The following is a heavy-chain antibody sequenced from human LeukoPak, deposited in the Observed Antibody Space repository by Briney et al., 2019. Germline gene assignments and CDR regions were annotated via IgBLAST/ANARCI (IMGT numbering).Heavy chain of an antibody. CDR1: GGSISSSSYY. CDR2: IYYSGST. CDR3: ARKRGYSYGYSYMDV. V-gene: IGHV4-39*07. J-gene: IGHJ6*03. Sequence: SETLSLTCTVSGGSISSSSYYWGWIRQPPGKGLEWIGSIYYSGSTYYNPSLKSRVTISVDTSKNQFSLKLSSVTAADTAVYYCARKRGYSYGYSYMDVWGKGTTVTVSS. D-gene: IGHD5-18*01.